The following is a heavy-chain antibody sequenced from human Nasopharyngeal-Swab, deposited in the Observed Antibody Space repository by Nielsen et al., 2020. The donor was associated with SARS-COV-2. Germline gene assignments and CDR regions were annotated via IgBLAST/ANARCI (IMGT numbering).Heavy chain of an antibody. CDR2: IRYDGSNK. CDR1: GFTFSSYG. D-gene: IGHD2-21*01. J-gene: IGHJ6*03. CDR3: AKDRNIVVVIAFYYMDV. Sequence: GSLRLSCAASGFTFSSYGMHWVRQAPGKGLEWVAFIRYDGSNKYYADSVKGRFTISRDNSKNTLYLQMNSLRAEDTAVYYCAKDRNIVVVIAFYYMDVWGKGTTVTVSS. V-gene: IGHV3-30*02.